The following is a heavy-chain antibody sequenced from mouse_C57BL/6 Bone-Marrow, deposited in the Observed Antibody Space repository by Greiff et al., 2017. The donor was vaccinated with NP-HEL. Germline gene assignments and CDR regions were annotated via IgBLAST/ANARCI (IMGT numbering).Heavy chain of an antibody. CDR2: IDPSDSYT. Sequence: VQLQQPGAELVRPGTSVKLSCKASGYTFTSYWMHWVKQRPGQGLEWIGVIDPSDSYTNYNQKFKGKATLTVDTSSSTAYMQLSSLTSEDSAVYYCARHYRGAWFAYWGQGTLVTVSA. CDR1: GYTFTSYW. D-gene: IGHD1-1*02. V-gene: IGHV1-59*01. J-gene: IGHJ3*01. CDR3: ARHYRGAWFAY.